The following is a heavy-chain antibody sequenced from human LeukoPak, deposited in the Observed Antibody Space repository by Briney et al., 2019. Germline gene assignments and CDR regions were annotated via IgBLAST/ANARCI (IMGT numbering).Heavy chain of an antibody. V-gene: IGHV4-39*01. CDR1: GGSISNSSYY. Sequence: SETLSLTCTVSGGSISNSSYYWGWIRQPPGKGLEWIGSMYYSGSTYYNPSLKSRATISVDTSKNQFSLKLSSVTAADTAVYYCARHGRMGTTNPSYWGQGTLVTVSS. J-gene: IGHJ4*02. CDR3: ARHGRMGTTNPSY. CDR2: MYYSGST. D-gene: IGHD2-15*01.